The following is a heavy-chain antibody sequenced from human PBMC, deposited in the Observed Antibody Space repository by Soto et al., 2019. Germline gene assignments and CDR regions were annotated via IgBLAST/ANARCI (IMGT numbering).Heavy chain of an antibody. J-gene: IGHJ6*02. CDR2: TDPNSGST. CDR1: GYTFTTYD. D-gene: IGHD3-3*01. Sequence: ASVKVSCKASGYTFTTYDINWVRQAPGQGLEWLRWTDPNSGSTGYAQNFQGRITMTRNISRNTAHMELSSLQSEDTAVYYCARERKFDFWRKGLDVWGQGTTVTVSS. V-gene: IGHV1-8*01. CDR3: ARERKFDFWRKGLDV.